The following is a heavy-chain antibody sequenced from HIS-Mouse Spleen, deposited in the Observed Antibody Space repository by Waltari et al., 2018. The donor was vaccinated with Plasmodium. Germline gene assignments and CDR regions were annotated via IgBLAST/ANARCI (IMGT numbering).Heavy chain of an antibody. D-gene: IGHD5-12*01. CDR2: INHSGST. CDR3: ARVLNIVATIDY. CDR1: GGSFSGYY. Sequence: QVQLQQWGAGLLKPSETLSLTCAVYGGSFSGYYWSWIRQPPGKGLEWIEEINHSGSTNYNPSLKSRVTISVDTSKNQFSLKLSSVTAADTAVYYCARVLNIVATIDYWGQGTLVTVSS. J-gene: IGHJ4*02. V-gene: IGHV4-34*01.